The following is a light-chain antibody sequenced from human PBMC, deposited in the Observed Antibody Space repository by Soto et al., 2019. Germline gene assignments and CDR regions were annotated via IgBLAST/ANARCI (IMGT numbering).Light chain of an antibody. V-gene: IGKV1-39*01. Sequence: DIQMTQSPSSLSASVGDRVTITCRASQNLNNYLNWYQQKPGRAPILLIYTVSNLQSGVPSRFSGGGSETEFTLTISSLQPEDFATYYCQQTYSTPTFGPGTKVDIK. CDR3: QQTYSTPT. CDR1: QNLNNY. CDR2: TVS. J-gene: IGKJ3*01.